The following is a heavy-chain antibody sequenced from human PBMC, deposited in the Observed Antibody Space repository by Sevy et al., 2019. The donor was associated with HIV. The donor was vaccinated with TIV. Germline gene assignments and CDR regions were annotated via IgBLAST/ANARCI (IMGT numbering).Heavy chain of an antibody. D-gene: IGHD2-2*03. CDR2: IYHSGST. J-gene: IGHJ4*02. CDR1: GGSISSNNW. CDR3: ARGVGGYCSSTSCHVDY. V-gene: IGHV4-4*02. Sequence: SETLSLTCAVSGGSISSNNWWNWVRQTPGKGLEWIGEIYHSGSTNRNPSLKSRVTISVDKSKNQFSLKLSSVTAADTAVYSCARGVGGYCSSTSCHVDYWGQGTLVTVSS.